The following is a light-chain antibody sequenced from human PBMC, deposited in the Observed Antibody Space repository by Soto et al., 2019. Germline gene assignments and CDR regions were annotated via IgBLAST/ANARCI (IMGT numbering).Light chain of an antibody. Sequence: EIVMTQSPANLSVSPGERATLSCRASQSVSSNLACYQQKPGRAPRLLIFDASIRTTGSPHRFSGSGSGTELSLIISSLQSEDFAVYYYQQYYNWPPWTFGQGTKVEI. V-gene: IGKV3-15*01. CDR3: QQYYNWPPWT. CDR1: QSVSSN. J-gene: IGKJ1*01. CDR2: DAS.